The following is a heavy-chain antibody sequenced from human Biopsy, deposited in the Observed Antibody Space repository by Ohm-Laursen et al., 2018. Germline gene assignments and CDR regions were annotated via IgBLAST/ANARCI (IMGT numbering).Heavy chain of an antibody. J-gene: IGHJ6*02. Sequence: GTLSLTCTVSGASITSYYWSWIRQPAGKGLEWIGHTYKGGNTNHNPSLKSRVSMSVDTSKNQLSLTLRSMTAADTAVYYCARDLPSSYYYAMDVWGQGTTVTVSS. CDR1: GASITSYY. CDR2: TYKGGNT. V-gene: IGHV4-4*07. CDR3: ARDLPSSYYYAMDV.